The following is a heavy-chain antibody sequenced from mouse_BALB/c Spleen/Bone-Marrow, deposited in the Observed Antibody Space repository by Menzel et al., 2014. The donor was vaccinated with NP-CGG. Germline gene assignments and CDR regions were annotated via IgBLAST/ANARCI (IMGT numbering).Heavy chain of an antibody. J-gene: IGHJ3*01. V-gene: IGHV5-2*01. CDR3: ARRHYGRAWFTY. CDR2: FNSDGGST. Sequence: EVKLMESGGGLVQPGESLKLSCESNDFEFPSHDMSWVRKTPEKRLELVAAFNSDGGSTYYPDTMERRFIISRDNTKKTLYLQMSSLRSEDTALYYCARRHYGRAWFTYWGRGTLVTVSA. D-gene: IGHD1-1*01. CDR1: DFEFPSHD.